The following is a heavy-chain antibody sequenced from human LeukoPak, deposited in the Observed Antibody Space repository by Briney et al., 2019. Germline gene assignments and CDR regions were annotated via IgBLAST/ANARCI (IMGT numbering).Heavy chain of an antibody. CDR3: AKSPREAAAVVDY. V-gene: IGHV3-30*18. CDR1: GFTFSSYG. Sequence: GRSLRLSRAASGFTFSSYGMHWVRQAPGKGLEWVAVISYDGSNKYYADSVKGRFTISRDNSKNTLYLQMNSLRAEDTAVYYCAKSPREAAAVVDYWGQGTLVTVSS. D-gene: IGHD6-13*01. J-gene: IGHJ4*02. CDR2: ISYDGSNK.